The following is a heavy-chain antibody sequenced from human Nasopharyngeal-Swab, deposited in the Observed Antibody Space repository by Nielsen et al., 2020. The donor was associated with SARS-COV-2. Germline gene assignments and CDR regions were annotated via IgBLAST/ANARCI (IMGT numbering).Heavy chain of an antibody. CDR1: GDRVSSNSAA. CDR2: TYFRSKWLN. V-gene: IGHV6-1*01. CDR3: ARGSGTYSDYFDY. Sequence: SQTLSLTCAIPGDRVSSNSAAWTWIRQSPSRGLEWLGRTYFRSKWLNDYAVSVKSRITINQDTSRNQFSLQLNSVTPEDTAIYYCARGSGTYSDYFDYWGQGTLVSVSS. D-gene: IGHD1-26*01. J-gene: IGHJ4*02.